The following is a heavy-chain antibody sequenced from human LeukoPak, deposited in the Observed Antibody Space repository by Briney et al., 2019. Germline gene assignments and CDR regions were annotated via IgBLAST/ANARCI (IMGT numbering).Heavy chain of an antibody. D-gene: IGHD4-17*01. Sequence: GSSVKVSCKASGGTFSSYAISWVRQAPGQGLEWMGGIIPIFGTANYAQRFQGRVTITTDESTSTAYMELSSLRSEDTAVYYCARDRHDYGDPQGGYWGQGTLVTVSS. CDR1: GGTFSSYA. CDR2: IIPIFGTA. CDR3: ARDRHDYGDPQGGY. V-gene: IGHV1-69*05. J-gene: IGHJ4*02.